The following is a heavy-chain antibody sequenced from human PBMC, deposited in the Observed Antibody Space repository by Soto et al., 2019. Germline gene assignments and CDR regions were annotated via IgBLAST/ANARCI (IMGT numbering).Heavy chain of an antibody. CDR2: IYHSGST. J-gene: IGHJ4*02. D-gene: IGHD3-22*01. Sequence: KPSETLSLTCAVSGASVTSDDYYWSWIRQPPGMCLEWIGYIYHSGSTYYNPSLKSRVSISIDTSQNQFSLKLTSLTAADTAVYYCARDPIFYYASSGYGGSYFDYWGQGSRVTVSS. CDR3: ARDPIFYYASSGYGGSYFDY. V-gene: IGHV4-30-4*01. CDR1: GASVTSDDYY.